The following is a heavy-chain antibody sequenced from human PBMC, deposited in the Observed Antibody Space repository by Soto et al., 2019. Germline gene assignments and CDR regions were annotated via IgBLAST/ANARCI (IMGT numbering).Heavy chain of an antibody. V-gene: IGHV3-64*01. D-gene: IGHD6-13*01. J-gene: IGHJ2*01. CDR3: AGQIAALDL. Sequence: EVQLVESGGGLVQPGGSLRLSCAASGFTFSSYAMHWVSQAPGKGLEYVSAISSNGGNTYYANSVKGRFTISRDNSKNTLYLPMGSLRAEDMAVYYCAGQIAALDLWGRGTLVTVSS. CDR1: GFTFSSYA. CDR2: ISSNGGNT.